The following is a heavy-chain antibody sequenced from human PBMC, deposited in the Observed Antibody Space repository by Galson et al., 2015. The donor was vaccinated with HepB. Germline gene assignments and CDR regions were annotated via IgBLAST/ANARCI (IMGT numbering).Heavy chain of an antibody. Sequence: SLRLCCAASGFTFSNAWMSWVRQAPGKGLEWVGRIKSKTDGGTADYAAPVKGRFTISRDDSKNTLYLQMNSLKTEDTAVYYCTTSTMIETLYSYFDLWGRGTLVAVSS. D-gene: IGHD3-22*01. V-gene: IGHV3-15*01. CDR3: TTSTMIETLYSYFDL. J-gene: IGHJ2*01. CDR1: GFTFSNAW. CDR2: IKSKTDGGTA.